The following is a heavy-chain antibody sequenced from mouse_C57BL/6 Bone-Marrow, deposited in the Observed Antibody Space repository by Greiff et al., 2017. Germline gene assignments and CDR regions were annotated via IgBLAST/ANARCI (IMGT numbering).Heavy chain of an antibody. V-gene: IGHV5-9-1*02. Sequence: EVQRVESGEGLVKPGGSLKLSCAASGFTFSSYAMSWVRQTPEKRLEWVAYISSGGDYIYYADTVKGRFTIPRDNARNTLYLQMSSLKSEDTAMYDCTNYGNYDAMDYGGQGTSVTVSS. J-gene: IGHJ4*01. CDR2: ISSGGDYI. CDR1: GFTFSSYA. D-gene: IGHD2-1*01. CDR3: TNYGNYDAMDY.